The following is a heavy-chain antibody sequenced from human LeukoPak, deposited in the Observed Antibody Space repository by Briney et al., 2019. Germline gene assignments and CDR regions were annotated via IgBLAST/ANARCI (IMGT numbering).Heavy chain of an antibody. J-gene: IGHJ6*03. Sequence: GGSLRLSCAASGFSLSNYGMHWVRQAPGKGLEWVAALLYDGNTKHYADSVKGRFTISGDISKNTFYLQMNSLTAEGTAVYYCARDHRPEIQYYYMDVWGKGTTVAVSS. CDR2: LLYDGNTK. D-gene: IGHD1-14*01. CDR3: ARDHRPEIQYYYMDV. V-gene: IGHV3-33*01. CDR1: GFSLSNYG.